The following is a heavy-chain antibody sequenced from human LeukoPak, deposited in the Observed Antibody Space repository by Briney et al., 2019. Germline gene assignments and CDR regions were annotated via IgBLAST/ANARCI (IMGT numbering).Heavy chain of an antibody. V-gene: IGHV3-23*01. CDR3: AKDRDSSSWYGTDAFDI. CDR1: GFTFSSYA. Sequence: GGSLRLSCAASGFTFSSYAMSWVRQAPGKGLEWVSAISGSGGSTYYADSVKGRFTISRDNSKNTLYLQMNSLRAEDTAVYYCAKDRDSSSWYGTDAFDIWGQGTMVTVSS. J-gene: IGHJ3*02. D-gene: IGHD6-13*01. CDR2: ISGSGGST.